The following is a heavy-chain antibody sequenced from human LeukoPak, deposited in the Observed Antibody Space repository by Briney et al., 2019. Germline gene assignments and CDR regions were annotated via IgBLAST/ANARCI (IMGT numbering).Heavy chain of an antibody. CDR2: ISSSSSYI. CDR3: ARDYAQYGMDV. V-gene: IGHV3-21*01. J-gene: IGHJ6*02. Sequence: GGSLGLSCAASGFTFSSYSMNWVRQAPGKGLEWVSSISSSSSYIYYADSAKGRFTISRDNAKNSLYLQMNSLRAEDTAVYYCARDYAQYGMDVWGQGTTVTVSS. D-gene: IGHD4-17*01. CDR1: GFTFSSYS.